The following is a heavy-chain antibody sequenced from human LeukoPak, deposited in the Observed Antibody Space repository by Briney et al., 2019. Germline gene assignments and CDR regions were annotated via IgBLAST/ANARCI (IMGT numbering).Heavy chain of an antibody. D-gene: IGHD2-21*02. CDR1: GGSISNYY. Sequence: SETLSLTCTVSGGSISNYYWSWIRQPPGKGLEWIGYLFYSGTTNYNPSLKSRVTMSVDTSKNQFSLKLNSVTAADTAVYYCARSRGDCCPYYYVMDVWGQGTTVTVSS. CDR3: ARSRGDCCPYYYVMDV. J-gene: IGHJ6*02. CDR2: LFYSGTT. V-gene: IGHV4-59*01.